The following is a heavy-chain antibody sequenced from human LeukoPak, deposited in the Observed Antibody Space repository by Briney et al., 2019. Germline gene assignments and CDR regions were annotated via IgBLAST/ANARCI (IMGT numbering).Heavy chain of an antibody. CDR2: FDPEDGET. Sequence: ASVKVSCKVSGYTLTELSMHWVRQAPGKGLEWMGGFDPEDGETIYAQKFQGRVTMTEDTSTDTAYMDLSSLRSEDTAVYYCATGYYDSSGTFDYWGQGTLVTVSS. V-gene: IGHV1-24*01. CDR3: ATGYYDSSGTFDY. J-gene: IGHJ4*02. D-gene: IGHD3-22*01. CDR1: GYTLTELS.